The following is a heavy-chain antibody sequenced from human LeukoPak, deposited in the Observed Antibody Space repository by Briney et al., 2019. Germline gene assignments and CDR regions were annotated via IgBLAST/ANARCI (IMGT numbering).Heavy chain of an antibody. CDR1: GRPLRSSRYY. J-gene: IGHJ4*02. CDR2: IYYSGST. CDR3: ASGSDYGALYYFVY. V-gene: IGHV4-39*01. Sequence: PSEPLSLTCTLCGRPLRSSRYYWGWIPQPPGKGLVWIGSIYYSGSTYYNPSLKSRVTISVDTSKYQCSLRLSSVTAADTAGEYGASGSDYGALYYFVYCGQGTLVTVSS. D-gene: IGHD4/OR15-4a*01.